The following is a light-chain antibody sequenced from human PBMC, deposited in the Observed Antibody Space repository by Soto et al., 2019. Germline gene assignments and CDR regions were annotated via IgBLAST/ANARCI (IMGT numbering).Light chain of an antibody. CDR1: HTIATY. Sequence: DIQMTQSPSSLSASVGDRVTLTCRASHTIATYLNWYQQKAGKVPEVLIYGASTLQVGVPSRFTGSGYGTDFTLTINNVQPEDFATYYCRQFYYYAHTFGQGTKLEVK. J-gene: IGKJ2*01. CDR2: GAS. CDR3: RQFYYYAHT. V-gene: IGKV1-39*01.